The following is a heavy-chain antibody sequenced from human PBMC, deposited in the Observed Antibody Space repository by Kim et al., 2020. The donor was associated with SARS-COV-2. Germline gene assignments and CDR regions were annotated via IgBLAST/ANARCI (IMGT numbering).Heavy chain of an antibody. J-gene: IGHJ6*02. Sequence: GGSLRLSCAASGFTFSSYAMHWVRQAPGKGLEWVAVISYDGSNKYYADSVKGRFTISRDNSKNTLYLQMNSLRAEDTAVYYCARVIRPHAQIVLMVYAIYYYGMDVWGQGTTVTVSS. CDR1: GFTFSSYA. V-gene: IGHV3-30*04. CDR2: ISYDGSNK. D-gene: IGHD2-8*01. CDR3: ARVIRPHAQIVLMVYAIYYYGMDV.